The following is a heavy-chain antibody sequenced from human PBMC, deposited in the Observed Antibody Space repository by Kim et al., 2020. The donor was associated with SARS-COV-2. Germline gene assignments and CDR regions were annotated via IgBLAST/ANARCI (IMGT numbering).Heavy chain of an antibody. J-gene: IGHJ6*01. D-gene: IGHD3-10*01. CDR3: AKDLGGSGSYYKAPYYY. V-gene: IGHV3-30*18. CDR2: ISYDGSNK. Sequence: GGSLRLSCAASGFTFSSYGMHWVRQAPGKGLEWVAVISYDGSNKYYADSVKGRFTISRDNSKNTLYLQMNSLRAEDTAVYYCAKDLGGSGSYYKAPYYY. CDR1: GFTFSSYG.